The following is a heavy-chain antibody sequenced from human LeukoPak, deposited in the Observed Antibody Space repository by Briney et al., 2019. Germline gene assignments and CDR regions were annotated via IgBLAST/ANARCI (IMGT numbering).Heavy chain of an antibody. J-gene: IGHJ4*02. CDR1: GFTFSDYY. Sequence: GSLRLSCAASGFTFSDYYMSWIRQPPGKGLEWIGSIYYSGSTYYNPSLKSRVTISVDTSKNQFSLKLSSVTAADTAVYYCARHPSISYFDYWGQGTLVTVSS. D-gene: IGHD5-12*01. CDR2: IYYSGST. CDR3: ARHPSISYFDY. V-gene: IGHV4-39*01.